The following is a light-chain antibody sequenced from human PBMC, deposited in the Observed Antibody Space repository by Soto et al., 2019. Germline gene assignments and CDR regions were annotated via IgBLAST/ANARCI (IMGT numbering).Light chain of an antibody. CDR1: QGISDS. V-gene: IGKV1-27*01. CDR2: AAS. J-gene: IGKJ3*01. CDR3: QKCKSAPFI. Sequence: DIQMTQSPSSLSASVGDRVTITCRASQGISDSLAWYQQKPGKVPELLIYAASTLQSGVPSRFSGSGSGTDFTLAISSLQPGDVATYYCQKCKSAPFIFGPGTKVDIK.